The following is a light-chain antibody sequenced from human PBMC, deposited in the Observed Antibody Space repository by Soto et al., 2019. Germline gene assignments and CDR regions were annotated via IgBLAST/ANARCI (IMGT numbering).Light chain of an antibody. CDR3: CSYARTSTYV. J-gene: IGLJ1*01. CDR2: EDN. V-gene: IGLV2-23*01. Sequence: QSVLTQPASVSGSPGQSITISCTGTSSVVGSYNLVSWYQQHPGKAPKLMIYEDNKRPSGVSNRFSVSKSGYTASLTISGLQAEDEADYYCCSYARTSTYVFGGGTKVTVL. CDR1: SSVVGSYNL.